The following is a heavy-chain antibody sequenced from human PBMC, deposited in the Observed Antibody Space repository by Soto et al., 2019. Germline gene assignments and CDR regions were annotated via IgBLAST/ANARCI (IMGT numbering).Heavy chain of an antibody. D-gene: IGHD2-2*01. V-gene: IGHV3-30*18. CDR1: GFTFSSYG. J-gene: IGHJ6*02. Sequence: PGGSLRLSCAASGFTFSSYGMHWVRQAPGKGLEWVAVISYDGSNKYYADSVKGRFTISRDNSKNTLYLQMNSLRAEDTAVYYCAKDLPKKYPVSYYGMDVWGQGTTVTVSS. CDR2: ISYDGSNK. CDR3: AKDLPKKYPVSYYGMDV.